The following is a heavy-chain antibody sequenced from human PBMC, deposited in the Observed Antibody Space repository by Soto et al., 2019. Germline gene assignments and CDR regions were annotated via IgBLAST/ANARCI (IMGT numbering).Heavy chain of an antibody. V-gene: IGHV4-34*01. J-gene: IGHJ5*02. Sequence: SETLSLTCAVYGGSFSGYYWSWIRQPPGKGLEWIGEINHSGSTNYNPSLKSRVTISVDTSKNQFSLKLSSVTAADTAVYYCASPYCSGGSCYNWFDPWGQGTLVTVSS. CDR1: GGSFSGYY. CDR3: ASPYCSGGSCYNWFDP. CDR2: INHSGST. D-gene: IGHD2-15*01.